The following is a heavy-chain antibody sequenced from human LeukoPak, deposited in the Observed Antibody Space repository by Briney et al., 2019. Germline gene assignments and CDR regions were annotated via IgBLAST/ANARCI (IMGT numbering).Heavy chain of an antibody. CDR2: IRSKAYGGTP. CDR3: TRVIVATKDY. D-gene: IGHD5-12*01. CDR1: GFTFGDYA. Sequence: GGPLRLSCTGSGFTFGDYAMNWVRQAPGKGLEWVGFIRSKAYGGTPEYAASVKGRFTISRDDSKSIAYLQMNSLKTEDTAVYYCTRVIVATKDYWGQGTLVTVSS. J-gene: IGHJ4*02. V-gene: IGHV3-49*04.